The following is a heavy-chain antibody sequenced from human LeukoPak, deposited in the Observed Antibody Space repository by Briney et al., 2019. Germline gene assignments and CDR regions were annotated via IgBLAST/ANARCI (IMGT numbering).Heavy chain of an antibody. CDR1: GFTFTSYW. D-gene: IGHD2-21*02. CDR3: ARDATRGGDNDY. CDR2: INEDGSYK. V-gene: IGHV3-7*01. J-gene: IGHJ4*02. Sequence: GGSLRLSCAVSGFTFTSYWMSGVRQAPGKGLEWVANINEDGSYKFHADSVKGRLTISRDNSKNSLYLQMSSLRADDTAVYYCARDATRGGDNDYWGQGTRVIVSS.